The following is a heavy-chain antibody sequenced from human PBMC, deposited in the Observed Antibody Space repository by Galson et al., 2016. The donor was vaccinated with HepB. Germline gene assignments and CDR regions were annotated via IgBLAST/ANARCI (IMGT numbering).Heavy chain of an antibody. Sequence: SLRLSCAASGFTLRSHAMHWVRQAPGKGLEWVAVTPYDGSNKNYADSVKGRFTVSRDNSKNTVYLQMNSLKVEDTAVYFCAKDSSYCIGDSCHSDHYYYGMDVWGQGITVTVSS. D-gene: IGHD2-15*01. CDR1: GFTLRSHA. CDR2: TPYDGSNK. J-gene: IGHJ6*02. CDR3: AKDSSYCIGDSCHSDHYYYGMDV. V-gene: IGHV3-30*18.